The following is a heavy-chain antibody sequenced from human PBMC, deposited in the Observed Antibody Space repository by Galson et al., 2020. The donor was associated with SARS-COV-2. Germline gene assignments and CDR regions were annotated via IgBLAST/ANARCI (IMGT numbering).Heavy chain of an antibody. J-gene: IGHJ4*02. D-gene: IGHD6-19*01. CDR3: SREGWQGGY. Sequence: GGYLRLSCEVSGFTFNDFWMSWFRQAPGKGLEWVANIKGDGSETNYADFVKGRISISRDNAANSLYLQMNSLRVEDSAVYYCSREGWQGGYWGQGTRVTVSS. CDR1: GFTFNDFW. CDR2: IKGDGSET. V-gene: IGHV3-7*01.